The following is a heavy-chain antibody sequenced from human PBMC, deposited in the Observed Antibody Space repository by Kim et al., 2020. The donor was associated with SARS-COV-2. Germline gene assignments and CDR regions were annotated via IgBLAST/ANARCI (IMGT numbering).Heavy chain of an antibody. Sequence: GGSLRLSCAASGFTFSSYAMSWVRQAPGKGLEWVSVIYSGGSSTYYADSVKGRFTISRDNSKNTLYLQMNSLRAEDTAVYYCAKAFSLEYYYDSSGYLDAFDIWGQGPMVTVSS. CDR2: IYSGGSST. J-gene: IGHJ3*02. V-gene: IGHV3-23*03. D-gene: IGHD3-22*01. CDR1: GFTFSSYA. CDR3: AKAFSLEYYYDSSGYLDAFDI.